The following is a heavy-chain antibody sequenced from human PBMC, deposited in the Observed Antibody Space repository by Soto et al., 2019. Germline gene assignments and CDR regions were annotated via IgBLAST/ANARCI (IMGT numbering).Heavy chain of an antibody. V-gene: IGHV4-34*01. CDR3: ARDKITGLFDY. D-gene: IGHD2-8*02. CDR1: GGSFSGYY. Sequence: QVQLQQWGAGLLKPSETLSLTCAVYGGSFSGYYWTWIRQPPGTGLEWIGEINHRGSTNYNPSLKSRVTISVDTSKNQFPLKLTSVTAADTAVYYCARDKITGLFDYWGQGTLVTVSS. CDR2: INHRGST. J-gene: IGHJ4*02.